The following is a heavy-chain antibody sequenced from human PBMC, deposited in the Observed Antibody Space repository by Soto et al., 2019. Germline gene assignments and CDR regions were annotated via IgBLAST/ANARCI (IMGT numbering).Heavy chain of an antibody. CDR3: ARGYYYDSSVVAVDI. CDR1: GYTFTSYG. V-gene: IGHV1-18*01. Sequence: ASVKVSCKASGYTFTSYGISWVRQAPGQGLEWMGWISAYNGNTNYAQKLQGRVTMTTDTSTSTAYMELRSLRSDDTAVYYCARGYYYDSSVVAVDIWAKGQWSPSPQ. J-gene: IGHJ3*02. D-gene: IGHD3-22*01. CDR2: ISAYNGNT.